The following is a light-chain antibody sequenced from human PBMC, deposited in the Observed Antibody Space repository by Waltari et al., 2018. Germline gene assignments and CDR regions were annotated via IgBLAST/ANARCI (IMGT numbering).Light chain of an antibody. CDR3: QQYNRWPPIT. CDR1: QSVASN. V-gene: IGKV3-15*01. Sequence: EVVMTQSPATLSLFPGERATLPCRASQSVASNLAWYQQKPGPAPRLLIYEASTRATGISARFRGSGSGTEFTLTISSLQSEDSAVYYCQQYNRWPPITFGQGTRLEIK. J-gene: IGKJ5*01. CDR2: EAS.